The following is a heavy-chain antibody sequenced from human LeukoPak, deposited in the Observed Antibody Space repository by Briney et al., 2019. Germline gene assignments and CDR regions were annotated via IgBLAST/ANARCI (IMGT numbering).Heavy chain of an antibody. CDR3: ARLVAGKGQHYMDV. V-gene: IGHV4-4*07. J-gene: IGHJ6*03. CDR2: IYTSGST. D-gene: IGHD6-19*01. CDR1: GGSIISYY. Sequence: SETLSLTCTVSGGSIISYYWGWIRQPAGKGLEWIGRIYTSGSTNYNPSLKSRVTISVDTSKNQFSLKLSSVTAADTAVYYCARLVAGKGQHYMDVWGKGTTVTVSS.